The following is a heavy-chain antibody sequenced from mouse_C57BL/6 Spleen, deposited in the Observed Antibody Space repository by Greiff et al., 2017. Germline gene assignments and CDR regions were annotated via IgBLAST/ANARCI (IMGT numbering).Heavy chain of an antibody. CDR3: VRQGYGSSYAMDY. CDR1: GFSFNTYA. J-gene: IGHJ4*01. D-gene: IGHD1-1*01. V-gene: IGHV10-1*01. Sequence: EVQLVESGGGLVQPKGSLKLSCAASGFSFNTYAMNWVRQAPGKGLEWVARIRSKSNNYATYYADSVKVRFTISRDDSESMLYLQMNNLKTEDTAMYYCVRQGYGSSYAMDYWGQGTSVTVSS. CDR2: IRSKSNNYAT.